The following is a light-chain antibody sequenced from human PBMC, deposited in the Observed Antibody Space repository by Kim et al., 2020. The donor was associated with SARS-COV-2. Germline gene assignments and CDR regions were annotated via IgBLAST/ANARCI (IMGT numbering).Light chain of an antibody. CDR1: SGDVGSYNL. CDR3: CSCAGSSTPYV. J-gene: IGLJ1*01. V-gene: IGLV2-23*02. CDR2: EVS. Sequence: QSITSSCTGTSGDVGSYNLVSWYQQHPGKAPKLMIYEVSKRPSGVSNRFSGSKSGNTASLTISGLQAEDEADYYCCSCAGSSTPYVFGTGTKVTVL.